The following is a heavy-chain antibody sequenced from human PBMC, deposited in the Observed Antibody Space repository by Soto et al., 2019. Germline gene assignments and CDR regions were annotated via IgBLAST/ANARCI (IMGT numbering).Heavy chain of an antibody. CDR2: IYATGTT. V-gene: IGHV4-4*07. CDR1: GASISGFY. D-gene: IGHD1-7*01. Sequence: SETLSLTCTVSGASISGFYWSWIRKSAGKGLEWIGRIYATGTTDYNPSLKSRVMMSVDTSKKQFSLKLRSVTAAETAVYYCVRDGTKTLRDWFDPWGQAISVTVX. J-gene: IGHJ5*02. CDR3: VRDGTKTLRDWFDP.